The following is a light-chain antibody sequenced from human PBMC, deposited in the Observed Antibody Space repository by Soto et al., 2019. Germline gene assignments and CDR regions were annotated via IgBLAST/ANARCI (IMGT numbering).Light chain of an antibody. CDR2: SAS. J-gene: IGKJ2*01. CDR1: QDIIYY. CDR3: QQYSSASNT. V-gene: IGKV1-27*01. Sequence: DIRMTQSPSSLSAFVGDTVTITCRASQDIIYYLAWYQQKPGKIPKLLIHSASTLQTGVQSRFSGTGSGTVFTLTINNLQPEDVATYYCQQYSSASNTFGQGSRLEIK.